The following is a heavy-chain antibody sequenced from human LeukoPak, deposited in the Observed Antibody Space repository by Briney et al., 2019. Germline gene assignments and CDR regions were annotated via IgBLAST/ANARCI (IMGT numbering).Heavy chain of an antibody. CDR2: ISYDGRNQ. CDR3: ARDRHQYDTSGYYYHYYYYGMDV. Sequence: PGGSLRLSCVASGFSFINYAMHWVRQVPGKGLEWVAVISYDGRNQYYADSLKGRFTVSRDNSKNTLYLQMNSLRGEDTAVYFCARDRHQYDTSGYYYHYYYYGMDVWGQGTTVTVSS. V-gene: IGHV3-30*04. D-gene: IGHD3-22*01. CDR1: GFSFINYA. J-gene: IGHJ6*02.